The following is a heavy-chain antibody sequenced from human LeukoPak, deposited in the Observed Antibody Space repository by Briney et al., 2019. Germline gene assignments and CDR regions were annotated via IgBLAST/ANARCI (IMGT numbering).Heavy chain of an antibody. CDR1: GFTFNSYA. V-gene: IGHV3-23*01. CDR3: ARGGGSGRGNWFDP. CDR2: ISGSGGST. J-gene: IGHJ5*02. D-gene: IGHD3-10*01. Sequence: GGSLRLSCAASGFTFNSYAMSWVRQAPGKGLEWVSAISGSGGSTYYADSVKGRFTISRDNSKNSLYLQMNSLRAEDTAVYYCARGGGSGRGNWFDPWGQGSLVIVSS.